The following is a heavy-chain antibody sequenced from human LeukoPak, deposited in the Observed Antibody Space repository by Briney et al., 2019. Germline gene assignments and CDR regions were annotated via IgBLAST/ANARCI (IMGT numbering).Heavy chain of an antibody. CDR2: IIPIFGTA. J-gene: IGHJ6*04. D-gene: IGHD3-10*01. CDR3: ARVTMVRGAKGYYYGMDV. V-gene: IGHV1-69*01. Sequence: SVKVSCKASGGTFSSYAISWVRQAPGQGLEWMGGIIPIFGTANYAQKFQGRVTITADESTSTAYMELSSLRSEDTAVYYCARVTMVRGAKGYYYGMDVWGKGTTVTVPS. CDR1: GGTFSSYA.